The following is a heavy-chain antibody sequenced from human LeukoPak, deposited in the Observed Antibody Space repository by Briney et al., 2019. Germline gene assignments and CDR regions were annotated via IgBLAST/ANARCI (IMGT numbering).Heavy chain of an antibody. Sequence: ASVKVSCKASGYTFTSYGISWVRQAPGQGLEWMGWICAYNGNTNYAQKLQGRVTMTTDTSTSTAYMELRSLRSDDTAVYYCARDMSPPSYNWFDPWGQGTLVTVSS. CDR2: ICAYNGNT. J-gene: IGHJ5*02. CDR3: ARDMSPPSYNWFDP. D-gene: IGHD2-15*01. V-gene: IGHV1-18*01. CDR1: GYTFTSYG.